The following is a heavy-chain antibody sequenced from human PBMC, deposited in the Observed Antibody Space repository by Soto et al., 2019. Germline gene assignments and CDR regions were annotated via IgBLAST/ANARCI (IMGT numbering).Heavy chain of an antibody. J-gene: IGHJ6*02. CDR2: IIPIFGTA. Sequence: ASVKVSCTASGGTFSSYAISWVRQAPGQGLEWMGGIIPIFGTANYAQKFQGRVTITADESTSTAYMELSSLRSEDTAVYYCARSTYYDFWSGYYIRATEPRYYYYGMDVWGQGTTVTVSS. CDR1: GGTFSSYA. D-gene: IGHD3-3*01. V-gene: IGHV1-69*13. CDR3: ARSTYYDFWSGYYIRATEPRYYYYGMDV.